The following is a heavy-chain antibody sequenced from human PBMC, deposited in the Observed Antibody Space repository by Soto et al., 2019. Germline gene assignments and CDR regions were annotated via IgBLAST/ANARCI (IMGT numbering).Heavy chain of an antibody. CDR1: GGSISSYY. CDR3: ARLLYNWNYEGAFDI. Sequence: QVQLQESGPGLVKPSETLSLTCTVSGGSISSYYWSWIRQPPGKGLEWIGYIYYSGSTNYNPSLKRRVTISVDTSKNQFSLKLSSVTAADTAVYYCARLLYNWNYEGAFDIWGQGTMVTVSS. D-gene: IGHD1-7*01. CDR2: IYYSGST. J-gene: IGHJ3*02. V-gene: IGHV4-59*08.